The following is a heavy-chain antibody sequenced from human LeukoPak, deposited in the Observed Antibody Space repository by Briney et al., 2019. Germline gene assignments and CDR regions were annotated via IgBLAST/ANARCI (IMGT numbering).Heavy chain of an antibody. CDR2: ISYSGST. CDR1: GASISNYY. D-gene: IGHD3-9*01. V-gene: IGHV4-59*01. J-gene: IGHJ3*02. Sequence: YPSETLSLTCTVSGASISNYYWSWIRQPPGKGLEWIGYISYSGSTNYNPTLKSRVTISADTSKNHVSLKLNSVTAADTAVYYCARDGDHYILTGYFAFNMWGQGTVVTVSS. CDR3: ARDGDHYILTGYFAFNM.